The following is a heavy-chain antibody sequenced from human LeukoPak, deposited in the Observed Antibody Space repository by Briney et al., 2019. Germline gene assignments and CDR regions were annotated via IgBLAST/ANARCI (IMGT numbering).Heavy chain of an antibody. Sequence: PSETLSLTCAVYGGSFSGYYWSWIRQPPGKGLEWIGEINHSGSTNYNPSLKSRVTISVDTSKNQFSLKLSSVTAADTAVYYCARGIVAAAAYYYYMDVWGKGTTVTVSS. D-gene: IGHD6-13*01. CDR3: ARGIVAAAAYYYYMDV. J-gene: IGHJ6*03. V-gene: IGHV4-34*01. CDR2: INHSGST. CDR1: GGSFSGYY.